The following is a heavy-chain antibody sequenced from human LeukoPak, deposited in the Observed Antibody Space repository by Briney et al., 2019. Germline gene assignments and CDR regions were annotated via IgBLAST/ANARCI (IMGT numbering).Heavy chain of an antibody. Sequence: GRSLRLSCAASGFTFSSYAMHWVRQAPGKGLEWVTFISYDGSNKNYADSVKGRLTTSRDNAKSSLYLEMNSLRAEDTAVCYCARDGAAAAGRYFDYWGQGSLVTVSS. V-gene: IGHV3-30*04. CDR1: GFTFSSYA. J-gene: IGHJ4*02. CDR3: ARDGAAAAGRYFDY. D-gene: IGHD6-13*01. CDR2: ISYDGSNK.